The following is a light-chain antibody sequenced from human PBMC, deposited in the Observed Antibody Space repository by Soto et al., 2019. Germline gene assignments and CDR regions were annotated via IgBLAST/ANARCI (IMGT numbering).Light chain of an antibody. CDR2: GNN. V-gene: IGLV1-40*01. CDR1: SSNIRAGYD. Sequence: QSVLKQVPSVSGAPRLRVTIYYTGNSSNIRAGYDVHWYQQLPGTAPKLLIYGNNNRPSGVPDRFSGSKSGTSASLAITGLQAEDEADYYCQSYDNRFSAYNYVFGTGSKVTVL. J-gene: IGLJ1*01. CDR3: QSYDNRFSAYNYV.